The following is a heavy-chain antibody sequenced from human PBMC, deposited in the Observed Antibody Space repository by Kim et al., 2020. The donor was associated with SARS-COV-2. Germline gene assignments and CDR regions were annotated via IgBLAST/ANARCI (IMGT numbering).Heavy chain of an antibody. D-gene: IGHD3-16*01. J-gene: IGHJ3*02. CDR3: VRDRMGGAFDI. CDR2: ITKSSTTI. V-gene: IGHV3-48*02. CDR1: GFTFSAYD. Sequence: GGSLRLSCATSGFTFSAYDMNWVRRAPGKGPEWLSFITKSSTTIYYANSVKGRFTISRDNAKNSLYLQMNSLRDEDSALYYCVRDRMGGAFDIWGQGTMV.